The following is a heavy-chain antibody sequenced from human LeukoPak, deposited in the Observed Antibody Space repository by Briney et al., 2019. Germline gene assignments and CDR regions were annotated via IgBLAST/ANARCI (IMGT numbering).Heavy chain of an antibody. CDR2: IDPYSGGT. D-gene: IGHD3-10*01. J-gene: IGHJ5*02. CDR3: ARGNYYGSGPLLDA. CDR1: GYTFNDYY. V-gene: IGHV1-2*02. Sequence: ASVKVSCKASGYTFNDYYLHWVRQAPGQGPEWMGWIDPYSGGTNQAQKFQGRLTLTRDTSIRTAYLELTSLTSDDTADYYCARGNYYGSGPLLDARGLGTLVTVSA.